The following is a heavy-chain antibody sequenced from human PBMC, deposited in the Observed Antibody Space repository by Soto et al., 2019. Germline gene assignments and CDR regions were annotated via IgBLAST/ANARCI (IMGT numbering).Heavy chain of an antibody. Sequence: SETLSLTCTVSGGSIISGDYYWTWIRQHPVKGLEWMGHIYYSGSTSYNPSLKSRVTISIDTSKNQFSLKLTSVTAADTAVYYCARDGDYFGSGSPPLLSRWGQGTLVTVSS. CDR1: GGSIISGDYY. V-gene: IGHV4-31*03. CDR3: ARDGDYFGSGSPPLLSR. CDR2: IYYSGST. J-gene: IGHJ4*02. D-gene: IGHD3-10*01.